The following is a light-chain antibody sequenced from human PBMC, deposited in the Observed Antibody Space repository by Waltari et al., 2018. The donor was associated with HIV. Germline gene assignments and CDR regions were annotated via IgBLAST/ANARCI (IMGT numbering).Light chain of an antibody. CDR1: SSNIGSNF. CDR2: RND. V-gene: IGLV1-47*01. J-gene: IGLJ2*01. Sequence: QSVLTQPPSASGTPGQWVTISCSGSSSNIGSNFVYWFQQLPGTAPKLLIYRNDKRPSGVPDRFSGSKSGPSASLAISGLRSEDDADYYCASWDDSLSGLVFGGGTNLTVL. CDR3: ASWDDSLSGLV.